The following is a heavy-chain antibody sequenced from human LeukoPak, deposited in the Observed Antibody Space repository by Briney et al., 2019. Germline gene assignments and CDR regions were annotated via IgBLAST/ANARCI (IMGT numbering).Heavy chain of an antibody. CDR1: GFTFSSYG. V-gene: IGHV3-33*01. J-gene: IGHJ4*02. CDR3: ARDLAMSTVTTFRY. D-gene: IGHD4-17*01. CDR2: IWYDGSNK. Sequence: PGGSLRLSCAASGFTFSSYGMHWVRQAPGKGLEWVVVIWYDGSNKYYADSVKGRFTISRDNSKNTLYLQMNSLRAEDTAVYYCARDLAMSTVTTFRYWGQGTVVTVSS.